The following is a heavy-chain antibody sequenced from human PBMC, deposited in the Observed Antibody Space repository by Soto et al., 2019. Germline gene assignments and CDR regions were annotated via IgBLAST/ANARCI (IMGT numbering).Heavy chain of an antibody. CDR1: GFTFSKYR. J-gene: IGHJ4*02. CDR3: AKEADYDHYFDY. Sequence: GGSLRLSCAASGFTFSKYRMNWVRQAPGKGLEWVSYISSSGSSTFYADSVKGRFTISRDNSKNTLYLQMNSLRAEDTAVYYCAKEADYDHYFDYWGQGTPVTVSS. CDR2: ISSSGSST. D-gene: IGHD4-17*01. V-gene: IGHV3-23*01.